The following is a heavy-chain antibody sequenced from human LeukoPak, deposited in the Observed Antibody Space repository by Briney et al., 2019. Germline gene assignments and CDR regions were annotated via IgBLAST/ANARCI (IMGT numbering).Heavy chain of an antibody. V-gene: IGHV3-20*04. D-gene: IGHD3-22*01. Sequence: GGSLRLSCAASGFTLSTYAMSWVRQAPGKGLEWVSGINWNGGSTGYADSVKGRFTISRDNAKNSLYLQMNSLRAEDTAVYYCARDLGQYYDTSDNWFDPWGQGTLVTVSS. J-gene: IGHJ5*02. CDR1: GFTLSTYA. CDR2: INWNGGST. CDR3: ARDLGQYYDTSDNWFDP.